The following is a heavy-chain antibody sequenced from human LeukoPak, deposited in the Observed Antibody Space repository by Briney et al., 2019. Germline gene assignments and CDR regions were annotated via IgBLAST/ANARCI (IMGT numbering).Heavy chain of an antibody. CDR2: INSDGSST. CDR3: AREVFSSGWSSFDY. V-gene: IGHV3-74*01. J-gene: IGHJ4*02. CDR1: GFTFSRYW. Sequence: GGPLRLSCAASGFTFSRYWMHWVRQAPGKGLVWVSRINSDGSSTSYADSVKGRFTISRDNAKNTLSLQMNSLRAEDTAVYYCAREVFSSGWSSFDYWGQGTLVTVSS. D-gene: IGHD6-19*01.